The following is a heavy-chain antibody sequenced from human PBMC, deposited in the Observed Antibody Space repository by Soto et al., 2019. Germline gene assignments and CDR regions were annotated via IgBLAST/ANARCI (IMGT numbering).Heavy chain of an antibody. CDR1: GGSIPSGGYY. Sequence: SETLSLTCTVSGGSIPSGGYYWSWIRQRPGKGLEWIGHIYYNGGADYNPSLKSRITMSVDTSKSQFSLRLSSVTAADTAVYYCATPPSGYSWYFDLWGRGALVTVS. D-gene: IGHD3-22*01. CDR3: ATPPSGYSWYFDL. J-gene: IGHJ2*01. CDR2: IYYNGGA. V-gene: IGHV4-31*03.